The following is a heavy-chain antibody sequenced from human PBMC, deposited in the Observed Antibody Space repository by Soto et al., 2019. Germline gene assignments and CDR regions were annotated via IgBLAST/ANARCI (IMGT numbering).Heavy chain of an antibody. D-gene: IGHD6-13*01. CDR1: GGSISSYY. V-gene: IGHV4-59*01. CDR3: ASGIAAAGTYGMDV. CDR2: IYYSGST. J-gene: IGHJ6*02. Sequence: TLSLTCTVSGGSISSYYWSWIRQPPGKGLEWIGYIYYSGSTNYNPSLKSRVTISVDTSKNQFSLKLSSVTAADTAVYYCASGIAAAGTYGMDVWGQGTTVTVSS.